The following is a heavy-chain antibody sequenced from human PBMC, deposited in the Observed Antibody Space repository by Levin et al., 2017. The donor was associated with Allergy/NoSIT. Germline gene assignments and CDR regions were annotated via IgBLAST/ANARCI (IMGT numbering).Heavy chain of an antibody. J-gene: IGHJ5*01. Sequence: GGSLRLSCAASGFTFSSQTMSWVRQTPGKGLQWVSAISDRGDNAYYADSMRGRFTISRDNSKNTLFLHMNSLRVEDTAVYYCANRGWLESWGQGTLVTVSS. CDR2: ISDRGDNA. V-gene: IGHV3-23*01. CDR3: ANRGWLES. CDR1: GFTFSSQT.